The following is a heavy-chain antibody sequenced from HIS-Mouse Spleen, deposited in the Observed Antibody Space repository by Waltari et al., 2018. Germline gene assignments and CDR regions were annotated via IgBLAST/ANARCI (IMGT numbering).Heavy chain of an antibody. J-gene: IGHJ4*02. Sequence: QLQLQESGPGLVKPSETLSLTCTVSGGSISSSSYYWGWIRQPPGKGLEWIGSIYYSGGTYYNPSLKSRVTISVDTSKNQFSLKLSSVTAADTAVYYCARDPRWNDGIDYCGQGTLVTVSS. D-gene: IGHD1-1*01. CDR3: ARDPRWNDGIDY. CDR1: GGSISSSSYY. V-gene: IGHV4-39*07. CDR2: IYYSGGT.